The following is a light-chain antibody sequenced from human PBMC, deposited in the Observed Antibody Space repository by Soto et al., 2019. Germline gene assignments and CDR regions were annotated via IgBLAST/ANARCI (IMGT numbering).Light chain of an antibody. CDR3: QQYYSDPPT. CDR1: QSVLYSSNNKNY. CDR2: WAS. J-gene: IGKJ2*01. V-gene: IGKV4-1*01. Sequence: DIVMTQSPDSLAVSLGERATINCKSTQSVLYSSNNKNYLAWYQQKPRQSPKLLIYWASTRESGVPDRFSGSGSGTDFTLTISSLQAEDVAVYYCQQYYSDPPTFGQGTKLEIK.